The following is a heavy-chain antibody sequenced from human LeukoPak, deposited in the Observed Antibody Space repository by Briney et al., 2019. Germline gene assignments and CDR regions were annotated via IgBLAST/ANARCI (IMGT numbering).Heavy chain of an antibody. Sequence: ASVKVSCKASGYTFTGYYMHWVRQAPGQGLEWMGWINPNSGGTNYAQKFQGRVTMTRDRSISTAYMELSRLRSDDPAVYYRARDVYPAHWFDPWGQGTQVTVSS. CDR1: GYTFTGYY. J-gene: IGHJ5*02. D-gene: IGHD1-14*01. CDR2: INPNSGGT. CDR3: ARDVYPAHWFDP. V-gene: IGHV1-2*02.